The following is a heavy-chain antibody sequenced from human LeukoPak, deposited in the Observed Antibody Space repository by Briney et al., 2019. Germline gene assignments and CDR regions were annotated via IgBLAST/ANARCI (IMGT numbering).Heavy chain of an antibody. CDR1: GGSVNYYY. CDR3: VRDGSGSSNYDYYGMDV. J-gene: IGHJ6*02. Sequence: SETLSLTCTVSGGSVNYYYWSWIRQPPGKGLEWIGFIYYSGRTNYNPSLKSRVTISVDTSKNQFALKMSSVTAADTAVYYCVRDGSGSSNYDYYGMDVWGQGTTVTVSS. D-gene: IGHD3-10*01. CDR2: IYYSGRT. V-gene: IGHV4-59*02.